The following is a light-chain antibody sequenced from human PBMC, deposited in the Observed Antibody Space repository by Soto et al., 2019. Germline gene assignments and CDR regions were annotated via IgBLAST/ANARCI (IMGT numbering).Light chain of an antibody. V-gene: IGKV3-20*01. J-gene: IGKJ3*01. CDR3: QQYGTSPLT. CDR2: GVS. CDR1: QSVGSTY. Sequence: EIVLTQSPGTLSLSPGERATLSCRAIQSVGSTYLAWYQQKPGQAPKLLIYGVSSSATGIPDRFSGSGSGTDFTLDVSRVEPEDCAVYYCQQYGTSPLTFGPSTKVDI.